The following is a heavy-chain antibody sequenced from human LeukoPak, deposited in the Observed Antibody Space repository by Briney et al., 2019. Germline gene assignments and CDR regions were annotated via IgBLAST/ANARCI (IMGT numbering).Heavy chain of an antibody. J-gene: IGHJ4*02. CDR1: GFPFSTYC. D-gene: IGHD4-11*01. CDR3: ARNAFDY. CDR2: IKEDGSEK. Sequence: GGSLRLSCTASGFPFSTYCMSWVRQAPGKGLEWVASIKEDGSEKYYVDSVKGRFTISRDNAKNSLFLQMNSLRGDDTAVYYCARNAFDYWGQGTLVTVSS. V-gene: IGHV3-7*01.